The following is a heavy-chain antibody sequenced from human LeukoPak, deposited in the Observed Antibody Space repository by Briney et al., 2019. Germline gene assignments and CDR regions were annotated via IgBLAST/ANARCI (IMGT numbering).Heavy chain of an antibody. J-gene: IGHJ4*02. CDR3: ARDRIPTMVRGVTLGY. Sequence: ASVKVSCKASGYTFTGYYVHWVRQAPGQGLEWMGWINPNSGGTNYAQKFQGRVTMTRDTSISTVYMELSRLRSDDTAVYYCARDRIPTMVRGVTLGYWGQGTLVTVSS. D-gene: IGHD3-10*01. CDR2: INPNSGGT. CDR1: GYTFTGYY. V-gene: IGHV1-2*02.